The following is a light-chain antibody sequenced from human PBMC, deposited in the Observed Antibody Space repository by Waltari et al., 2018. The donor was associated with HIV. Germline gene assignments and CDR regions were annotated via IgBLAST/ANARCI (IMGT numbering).Light chain of an antibody. CDR1: SCSVTSSSY. CDR3: VLYMGSGILV. Sequence: QTVVTQEPSFSVSPGGTVTLTCGLSSCSVTSSSYPRGYQQTPGQAPRTLIYSTNTRSSGVPDRFSGSILGNKAALTITGAQADDESDYYCVLYMGSGILVFGGGTKLTVL. V-gene: IGLV8-61*01. J-gene: IGLJ3*02. CDR2: STN.